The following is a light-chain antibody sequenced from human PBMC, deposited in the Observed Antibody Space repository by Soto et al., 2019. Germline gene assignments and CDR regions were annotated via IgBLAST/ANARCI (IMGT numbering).Light chain of an antibody. CDR2: GAS. V-gene: IGKV3-20*01. CDR3: QQYDNSPLT. Sequence: DIVLPQSPGTLSLSPGERAALSCRASQSVSSSYLAWYQQKPGQAPRLRIYGASNRATGIPDRFSGSGSGTDFTLTISRLEPDDFAVYYCQQYDNSPLTFGGGTKVEIK. J-gene: IGKJ4*01. CDR1: QSVSSSY.